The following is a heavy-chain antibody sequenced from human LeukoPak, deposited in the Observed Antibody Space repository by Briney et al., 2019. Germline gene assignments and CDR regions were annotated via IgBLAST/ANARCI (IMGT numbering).Heavy chain of an antibody. CDR3: AKDGAWLRFDD. V-gene: IGHV3-30*04. D-gene: IGHD5-12*01. CDR2: ISAEGNG. CDR1: GFTFTSYS. Sequence: PGGSLRLSCAVSGFTFTSYSIHWVRQGPGKGLEWVALISAEGNGCYADSVQGRFTISRDDSKNTLYLQMKNLRAEDTAVYYCAKDGAWLRFDDWGQGVLVTVSS. J-gene: IGHJ4*02.